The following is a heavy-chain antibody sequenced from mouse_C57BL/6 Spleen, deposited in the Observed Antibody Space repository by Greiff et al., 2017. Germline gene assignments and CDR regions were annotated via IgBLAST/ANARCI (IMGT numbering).Heavy chain of an antibody. CDR1: GFTFSDYG. Sequence: VQLQQSGGGLVKPGGSLKLSCAASGFTFSDYGMHWVRQAPEKGLEWVAYISSGSSTIYYADTVKGRFTISSDNAKNTLCLQMTSLRSEDTAMYYCARDGYDGYYDWFAYWGQGILVTVAA. CDR3: ARDGYDGYYDWFAY. CDR2: ISSGSSTI. J-gene: IGHJ3*01. D-gene: IGHD2-3*01. V-gene: IGHV5-17*01.